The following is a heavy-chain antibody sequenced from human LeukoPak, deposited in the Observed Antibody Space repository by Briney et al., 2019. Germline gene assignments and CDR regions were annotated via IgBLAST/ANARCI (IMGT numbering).Heavy chain of an antibody. CDR2: ISGSGGST. D-gene: IGHD5-12*01. V-gene: IGHV3-23*01. J-gene: IGHJ4*02. CDR3: AKVRGYSGYDFDY. CDR1: GFTFSSYA. Sequence: GGSLRLSXAASGFTFSSYAMSWVRQSPGKGLEWLSAISGSGGSTYYADSVKGRFTISRDNSKNTLYLQMNSLRAEDTAVYYCAKVRGYSGYDFDYWGQGTLVTVSS.